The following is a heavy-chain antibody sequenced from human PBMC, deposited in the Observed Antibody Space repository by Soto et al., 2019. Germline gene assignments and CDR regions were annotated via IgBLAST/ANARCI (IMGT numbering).Heavy chain of an antibody. CDR1: GYSFTSYW. Sequence: GESLKISCKGSGYSFTSYWISWVRQMPGKGLEWMGRIDPSDSYTNYSPSFQGHVTISADKSISTAYLQWSSLKASDTAMYYCARTYYDFWSGPRGNWFDPWGQGTLVTVSS. CDR3: ARTYYDFWSGPRGNWFDP. J-gene: IGHJ5*02. V-gene: IGHV5-10-1*01. CDR2: IDPSDSYT. D-gene: IGHD3-3*01.